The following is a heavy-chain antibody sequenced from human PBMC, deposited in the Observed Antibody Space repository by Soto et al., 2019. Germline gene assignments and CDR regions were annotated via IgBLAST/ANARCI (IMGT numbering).Heavy chain of an antibody. CDR3: ARDSSGSYFHY. D-gene: IGHD1-26*01. J-gene: IGHJ4*02. Sequence: PGESLKISCNASGYSFTNHWIGWVRQMPGKGLEWMGLIYPFDSDTKYSPSLKSRVTMSVDTSKNQFSLKLSSVSAADTAVYYCARDSSGSYFHYWGQGTLVTVSS. V-gene: IGHV5-51*01. CDR1: GYSFTNHW. CDR2: IYPFDSDT.